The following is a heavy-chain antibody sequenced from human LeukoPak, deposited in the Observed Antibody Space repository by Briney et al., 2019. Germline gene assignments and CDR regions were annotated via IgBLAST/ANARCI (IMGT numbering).Heavy chain of an antibody. J-gene: IGHJ6*03. D-gene: IGHD1-1*01. CDR1: GFTFSSYA. Sequence: GGSLRLSCAASGFTFSSYAMHWVRQAPGKGLEWVAVISYDGSNKYYADSVKGRFTISRDNSKNTLYLQMNSLRAEDTAVYYCAREGGLVQGYYYYMDVWGKGTTVTVSS. V-gene: IGHV3-30-3*01. CDR2: ISYDGSNK. CDR3: AREGGLVQGYYYYMDV.